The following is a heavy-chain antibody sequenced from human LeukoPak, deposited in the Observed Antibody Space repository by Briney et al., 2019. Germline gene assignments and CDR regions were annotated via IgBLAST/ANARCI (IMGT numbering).Heavy chain of an antibody. J-gene: IGHJ4*02. CDR2: INSDGSST. D-gene: IGHD6-13*01. Sequence: PGGSLRLSCAASGFTFSNYWTHWVRHAPGKGLVWVSRINSDGSSTSYADSVKGRFTISRDNAKNTLYLQMNSLRAEDTAVYYCAREGAAADFDYWGQGTLVTVSS. CDR1: GFTFSNYW. V-gene: IGHV3-74*01. CDR3: AREGAAADFDY.